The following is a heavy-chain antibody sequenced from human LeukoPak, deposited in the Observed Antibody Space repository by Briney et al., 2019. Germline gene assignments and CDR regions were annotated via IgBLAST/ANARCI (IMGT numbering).Heavy chain of an antibody. CDR3: TTVLSRVIRGVFQYIDY. Sequence: GGSLRLSCAASGFTFSSYAMSWVRQAPGKGLEWVGHIKSKTDGGTTDYAASVKGRFTISRDDSKNMLYLQMNSLKSEDTAVYYCTTVLSRVIRGVFQYIDYWGQGILVTVSS. J-gene: IGHJ4*02. CDR2: IKSKTDGGTT. D-gene: IGHD3-10*01. V-gene: IGHV3-15*01. CDR1: GFTFSSYA.